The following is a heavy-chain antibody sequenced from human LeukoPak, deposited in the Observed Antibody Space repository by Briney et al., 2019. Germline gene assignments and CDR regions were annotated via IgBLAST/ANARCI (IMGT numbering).Heavy chain of an antibody. CDR3: ARAPSGDGYSDWYFDL. CDR2: INPNSGGT. V-gene: IGHV1-2*02. CDR1: GYTFTGYY. D-gene: IGHD5-24*01. J-gene: IGHJ2*01. Sequence: GASVKVSCKASGYTFTGYYMHWVRQAPGQGLEWMGWINPNSGGTNYAQKFQGRVTMTRDTSISTAYMELSRLRSDDTAVYYCARAPSGDGYSDWYFDLWGRGTLVTVSS.